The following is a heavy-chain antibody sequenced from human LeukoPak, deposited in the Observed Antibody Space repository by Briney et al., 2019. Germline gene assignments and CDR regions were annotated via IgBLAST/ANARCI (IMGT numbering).Heavy chain of an antibody. D-gene: IGHD1-26*01. CDR2: IFYSGST. CDR1: SGSISTSNYY. Sequence: SETLSLTCTVSSGSISTSNYYWGWVRQPPGKALEWIGNIFYSGSTYYSPSLKSRVTISLDTSRNQFSLKLSSVTAADTAVYYCARGQGRYSGSYSSNWFDPWGQGTLVTVSS. CDR3: ARGQGRYSGSYSSNWFDP. V-gene: IGHV4-39*07. J-gene: IGHJ5*02.